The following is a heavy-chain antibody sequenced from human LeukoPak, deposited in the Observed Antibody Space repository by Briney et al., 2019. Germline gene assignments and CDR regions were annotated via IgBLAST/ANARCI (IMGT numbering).Heavy chain of an antibody. CDR3: ATGGAYEFRDDY. D-gene: IGHD3-3*01. CDR2: IIPIFGTA. V-gene: IGHV1-69*01. CDR1: GGTFSSYA. J-gene: IGHJ4*02. Sequence: SVKVSCKASGGTFSSYAISWVRQAPGQGLEWMGGIIPIFGTANYGQKFQGRVTITADESTTTSYMELSSLTAEDMAVYYCATGGAYEFRDDYWGQGTLVTVSS.